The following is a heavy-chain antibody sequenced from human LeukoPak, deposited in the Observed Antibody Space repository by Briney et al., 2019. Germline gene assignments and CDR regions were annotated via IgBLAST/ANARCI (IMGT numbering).Heavy chain of an antibody. J-gene: IGHJ4*02. Sequence: SETLSLTCTVSGGSISSYYWSWIRQPPGKGLEWIGYTYYSGSTNYNPSPKSRVTISVDTSKNQFSLKLSSVTAADTAVYYCARGGDEWELKYWGQGTLVTVSS. D-gene: IGHD1-26*01. CDR3: ARGGDEWELKY. CDR2: TYYSGST. CDR1: GGSISSYY. V-gene: IGHV4-59*01.